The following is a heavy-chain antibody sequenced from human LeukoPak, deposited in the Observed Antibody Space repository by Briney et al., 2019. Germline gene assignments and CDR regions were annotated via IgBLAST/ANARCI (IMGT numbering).Heavy chain of an antibody. CDR1: GGSFSGYY. J-gene: IGHJ4*02. D-gene: IGHD3-22*01. Sequence: PSETLSLTCAVYGGSFSGYYWSWIRQPPGKGLEWIGSMYYSGSPYHNPSLKSRVTISVDTSKNQFSLKLSSVTAADTAMYYCARLLYDRSGYYYFDCWGQGTLVTVSS. CDR2: MYYSGSP. CDR3: ARLLYDRSGYYYFDC. V-gene: IGHV4-34*01.